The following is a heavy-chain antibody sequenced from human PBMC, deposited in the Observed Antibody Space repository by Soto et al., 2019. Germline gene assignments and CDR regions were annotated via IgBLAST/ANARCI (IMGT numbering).Heavy chain of an antibody. CDR2: ISGSGVIT. V-gene: IGHV3-23*01. CDR3: VFFFQAEDGIRDVRSVSAFLLNRSSDL. Sequence: KELSWVSAISGSGVITYSSDSVKGRFTISRESSKNTLYLQMNSLRAEDTAVYYCVFFFQAEDGIRDVRSVSAFLLNRSSDL. D-gene: IGHD3-10*02. J-gene: IGHJ2*01.